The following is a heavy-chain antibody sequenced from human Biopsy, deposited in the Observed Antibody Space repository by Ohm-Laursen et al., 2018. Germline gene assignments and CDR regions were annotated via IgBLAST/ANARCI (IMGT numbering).Heavy chain of an antibody. V-gene: IGHV4-34*01. Sequence: SDTLSLTCAVYGGSFNGYFWSWIRQPPGKGLEWIGDITQSGSTNYSPSLKSRVTISLDTSKNQFSLNLSSVTAADTAVYYCASMPAAIHEPSYSYYGMHVWGQGTTVTVSS. J-gene: IGHJ6*02. CDR3: ASMPAAIHEPSYSYYGMHV. CDR1: GGSFNGYF. D-gene: IGHD2-2*02. CDR2: ITQSGST.